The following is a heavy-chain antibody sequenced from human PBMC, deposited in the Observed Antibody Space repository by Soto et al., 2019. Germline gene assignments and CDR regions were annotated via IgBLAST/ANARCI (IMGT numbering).Heavy chain of an antibody. CDR2: IIPIFGTA. D-gene: IGHD6-19*01. CDR3: ARDLIAVAGTRLGRSPGLPNY. J-gene: IGHJ4*02. V-gene: IGHV1-69*06. CDR1: GGTFSSYA. Sequence: QVQLVQSGAEVKKPGSSVKVSCKASGGTFSSYAISWVRQAPGQGLGWMGGIIPIFGTANYAQKFQGRVTITADKSTSTAYMELSSLRSEDTAVYYCARDLIAVAGTRLGRSPGLPNYWGQGTLVTVSS.